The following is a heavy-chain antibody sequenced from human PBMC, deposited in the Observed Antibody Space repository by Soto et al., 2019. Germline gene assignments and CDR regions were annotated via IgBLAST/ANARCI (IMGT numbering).Heavy chain of an antibody. CDR1: GFTFTTYA. CDR3: AKNWDTTFSSSSH. J-gene: IGHJ4*02. D-gene: IGHD6-6*01. Sequence: EVQLLESGGGLVQPGGSLRLSCAASGFTFTTYAMTWVRQAPGKGLEWVSAISGSGGSTYYADSVKGRLTISRDNSKNMLYLQMNSLRAEDTAVYYCAKNWDTTFSSSSHWGQGTLVTVSS. V-gene: IGHV3-23*01. CDR2: ISGSGGST.